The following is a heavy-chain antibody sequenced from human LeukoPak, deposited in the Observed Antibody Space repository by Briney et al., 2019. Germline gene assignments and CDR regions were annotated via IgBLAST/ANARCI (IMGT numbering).Heavy chain of an antibody. Sequence: GGTLRLSCAASGFTFSSYGMSWVRQAPGKGLEWVSSISSSSSYIYYADSVKGRFTISRDNAKNSLYLQMNSLRAEDTAVYYCAREVSYDYGDYTLEHAFDIWGQGTMVTVSS. CDR1: GFTFSSYG. CDR3: AREVSYDYGDYTLEHAFDI. J-gene: IGHJ3*02. D-gene: IGHD4-17*01. CDR2: ISSSSSYI. V-gene: IGHV3-21*01.